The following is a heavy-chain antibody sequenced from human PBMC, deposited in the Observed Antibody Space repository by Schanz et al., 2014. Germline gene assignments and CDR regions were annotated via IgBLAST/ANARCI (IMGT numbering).Heavy chain of an antibody. J-gene: IGHJ4*02. Sequence: QVQLVQSGAEVKKPGASVKVSCKASGDTFSKYNIMWVRQVPGQGLEWLGRIMPLRGIGNNAWKFQDRLTITADKSMNITYMELSSLGTEDTAVYYCARGSPENMIRGELDYWGQGTLVTVSS. V-gene: IGHV1-69*04. D-gene: IGHD3-10*01. CDR1: GDTFSKYN. CDR3: ARGSPENMIRGELDY. CDR2: IMPLRGIG.